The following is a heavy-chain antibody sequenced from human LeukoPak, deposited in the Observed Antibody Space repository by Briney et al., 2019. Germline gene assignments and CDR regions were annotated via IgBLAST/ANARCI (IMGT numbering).Heavy chain of an antibody. CDR1: GFTFSSYG. CDR3: AAEVGATRGGYFDY. V-gene: IGHV3-30*02. D-gene: IGHD1-26*01. Sequence: AGGSLRLSCAASGFTFSSYGMHWVRQAPGKGLEWVAFIRYDGSNKYYADSVKGRFTISRDNSKNTLYLQMNSLRAEDTAVYYCAAEVGATRGGYFDYWGQGTLVTVSS. J-gene: IGHJ4*02. CDR2: IRYDGSNK.